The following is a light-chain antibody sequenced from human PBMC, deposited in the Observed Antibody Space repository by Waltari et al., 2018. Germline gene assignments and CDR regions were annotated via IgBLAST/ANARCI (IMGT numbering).Light chain of an antibody. V-gene: IGLV2-14*01. CDR2: EVN. J-gene: IGLJ3*02. Sequence: QSALTQPASVSGSPGQSITLSCTGSSSDIGNYNFVSCYQQFPGKAPKLMIFEVNRRPSGVSSRFSGSKSGNTASLTISGLQAEDEADYYCCSYSSSRTFDWVFGGGTKLTVL. CDR1: SSDIGNYNF. CDR3: CSYSSSRTFDWV.